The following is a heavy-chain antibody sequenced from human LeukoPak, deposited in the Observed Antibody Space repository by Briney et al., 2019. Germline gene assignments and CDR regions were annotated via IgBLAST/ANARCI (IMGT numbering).Heavy chain of an antibody. V-gene: IGHV1-2*02. CDR2: INPNSGGI. D-gene: IGHD3-10*01. J-gene: IGHJ5*01. CDR1: GYTFTGYY. CDR3: ARSLLWFGANLIWFDS. Sequence: ASVKVSCKASGYTFTGYYIHWVRQAPGQGLEWMGWINPNSGGINYAQKLQGRVTMTRDTSITTAYMELSSLRADDTAVYYCARSLLWFGANLIWFDSWGQGTLVTVSS.